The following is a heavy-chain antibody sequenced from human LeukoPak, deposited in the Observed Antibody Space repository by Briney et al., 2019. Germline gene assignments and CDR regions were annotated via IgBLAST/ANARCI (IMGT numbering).Heavy chain of an antibody. CDR1: GGTFSSYA. CDR2: IIPIFGTA. D-gene: IGHD3-3*01. CDR3: ARDPGSYYDFSLPRRGDYMDV. V-gene: IGHV1-69*13. J-gene: IGHJ6*03. Sequence: SVKVSCKASGGTFSSYAISWVRQAPGQGLEWMGGIIPIFGTANYAQKFQGRVTITADESTSTAYMELSSLRSEDTAVYYCARDPGSYYDFSLPRRGDYMDVWGKGTTVTVSS.